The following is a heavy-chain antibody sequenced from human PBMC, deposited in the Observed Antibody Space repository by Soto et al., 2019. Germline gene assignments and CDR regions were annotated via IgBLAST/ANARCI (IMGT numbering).Heavy chain of an antibody. CDR2: TYYRSRWYN. D-gene: IGHD6-19*01. J-gene: IGHJ3*02. CDR3: ARAPPGFYSSGWPRAFDI. V-gene: IGHV6-1*01. CDR1: GDSVSSNSAA. Sequence: PSQTLSLTCAISGDSVSSNSAAWNWIRQSPSRGLEWLGRTYYRSRWYNDYAVSVKSRITVNPDTSKNQFSLQLNSVTPEDTAVYYCARAPPGFYSSGWPRAFDIWGQGTMVTVSS.